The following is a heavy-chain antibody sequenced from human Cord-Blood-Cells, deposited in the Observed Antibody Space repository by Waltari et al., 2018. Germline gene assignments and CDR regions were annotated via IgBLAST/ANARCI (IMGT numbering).Heavy chain of an antibody. CDR1: GGTFSSYA. Sequence: QVQLVQSGAEVKKPGSSVKVSCKASGGTFSSYAISWVRQAPGQGLEWMGGIIPIFGTANYAQKFQGRVKITADESTSTAYMELSSLRSEDTAVYYCARGREMATINYYYYMDVWGKGTTVTVSS. CDR2: IIPIFGTA. CDR3: ARGREMATINYYYYMDV. D-gene: IGHD5-12*01. V-gene: IGHV1-69*01. J-gene: IGHJ6*03.